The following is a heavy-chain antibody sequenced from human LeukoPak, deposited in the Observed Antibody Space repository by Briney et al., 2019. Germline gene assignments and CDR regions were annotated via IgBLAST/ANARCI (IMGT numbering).Heavy chain of an antibody. D-gene: IGHD1-26*01. CDR2: IYYSGNT. J-gene: IGHJ5*02. CDR3: ARFPVGVGFDP. CDR1: GGSISSSSYY. Sequence: SETLSLTCTVSGGSISSSSYYWGWIRQPPGKGLEWIGSIYYSGNTYYNPSLKSRVTISVDTSKNQFSLKLSSVTAADTAVYYCARFPVGVGFDPWGQGTLVTVSS. V-gene: IGHV4-39*07.